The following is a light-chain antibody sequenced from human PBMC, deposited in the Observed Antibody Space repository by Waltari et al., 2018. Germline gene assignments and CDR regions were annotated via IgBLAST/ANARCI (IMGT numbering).Light chain of an antibody. V-gene: IGKV1-33*01. CDR3: QQYDNLPLT. CDR2: DAS. J-gene: IGKJ4*01. CDR1: QEITIF. Sequence: IRMTQSPSSLSASVGDTVTITCQASQEITIFLNWYQQKPGKAPNLLIYDASKLERGVPSRISGSGSGTVFTFTIGDLQPEDVATYFCQQYDNLPLTFGGGTKVEIK.